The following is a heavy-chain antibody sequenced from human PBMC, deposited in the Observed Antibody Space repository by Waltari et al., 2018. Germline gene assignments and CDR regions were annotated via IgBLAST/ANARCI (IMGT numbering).Heavy chain of an antibody. CDR2: MNSDGSST. D-gene: IGHD6-19*01. J-gene: IGHJ4*02. Sequence: EVQLVESGGGLVQPGGSLRLSCAASGFTFSSYWMHWFRQAPGKGLVWVSRMNSDGSSTSYADSVKGRFTISRDNAKNTLYLQMNSLRAEDTAVYYCARRASSGWEYFDYWGQGTLVIVSS. V-gene: IGHV3-74*01. CDR3: ARRASSGWEYFDY. CDR1: GFTFSSYW.